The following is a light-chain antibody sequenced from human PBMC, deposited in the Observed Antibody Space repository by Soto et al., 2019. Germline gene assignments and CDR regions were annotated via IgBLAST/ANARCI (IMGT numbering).Light chain of an antibody. CDR1: SNDVDGYDY. Sequence: QSALTQPASVSGSPGHSITISCTGTSNDVDGYDYVSWYQQHPGKAPKLVIYEVSHRPSGISDRFSGSQSGNTASLTISGLQVEDEADYYCSSYATSSPYVFGPGTKVTV. V-gene: IGLV2-14*01. CDR3: SSYATSSPYV. CDR2: EVS. J-gene: IGLJ1*01.